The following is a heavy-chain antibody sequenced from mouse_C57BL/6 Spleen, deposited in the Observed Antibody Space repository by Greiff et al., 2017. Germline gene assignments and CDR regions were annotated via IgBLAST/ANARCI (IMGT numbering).Heavy chain of an antibody. J-gene: IGHJ4*01. CDR2: INPSNGGT. Sequence: VQLQQPGTELVKPGASVKLSCKASGYTFTSYWMHWVKQRPGQGLEWIGNINPSNGGTNYNEKFKSKATLTVDKSSSTAYMQLSSLTSEDSAVYYCAGSRDYYGSSYRAMDYWGQGTSVTVSS. V-gene: IGHV1-53*01. D-gene: IGHD1-1*01. CDR1: GYTFTSYW. CDR3: AGSRDYYGSSYRAMDY.